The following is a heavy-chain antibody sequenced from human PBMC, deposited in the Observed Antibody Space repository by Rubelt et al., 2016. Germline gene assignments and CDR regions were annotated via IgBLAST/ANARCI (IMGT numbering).Heavy chain of an antibody. CDR3: ARRRTVPQNWFDP. D-gene: IGHD4-17*01. CDR2: IFSSGST. Sequence: QQQLQESGPGLVKPSETLSLTCIVSGGSISGSSYYWGWIRQPPGQGLEWIASIFSSGSTSYSPSLKSRVTISVDTSKNQFSLKRKSVTAADTAVYYCARRRTVPQNWFDPWGQGTLVTVSS. V-gene: IGHV4-39*01. J-gene: IGHJ5*02. CDR1: GGSISGSSYY.